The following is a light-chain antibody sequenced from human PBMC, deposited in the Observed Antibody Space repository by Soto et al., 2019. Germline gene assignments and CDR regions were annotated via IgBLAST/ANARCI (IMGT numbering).Light chain of an antibody. CDR2: DAS. V-gene: IGKV3-11*01. J-gene: IGKJ4*01. Sequence: EIVLTQSPATLSLSPGERATLSCRASQSVSSYLAWYQQKPGQAPRLLIYDASNRDTGFPARFSGSGSGTDFTLTISSLEAEDFAVYYCQQRGTFGGGTMVEIK. CDR1: QSVSSY. CDR3: QQRGT.